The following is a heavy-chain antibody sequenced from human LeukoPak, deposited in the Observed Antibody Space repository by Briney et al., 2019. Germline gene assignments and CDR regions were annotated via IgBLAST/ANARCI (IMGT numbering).Heavy chain of an antibody. Sequence: SETLSLTCTVSGGSISSYYWSWIRQPPGKGLEWIGYIYYSGSTNYNPSLKSRVTISVDTSKNQFSLKLSSVTAADTAVYYCARDRPDYYDSSGYYYYYGMDVWGQGTTVTVSS. J-gene: IGHJ6*02. CDR3: ARDRPDYYDSSGYYYYYGMDV. CDR1: GGSISSYY. V-gene: IGHV4-59*01. D-gene: IGHD3-22*01. CDR2: IYYSGST.